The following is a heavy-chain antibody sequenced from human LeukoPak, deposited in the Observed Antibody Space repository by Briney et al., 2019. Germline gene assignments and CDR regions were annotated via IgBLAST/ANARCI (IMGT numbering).Heavy chain of an antibody. Sequence: KPSETLSLTCAVSGGSISSNNWWSWVRQPPGKGLEWIGEIYHSGSTNYNPSLKSRVTISVDTSKNQFSLKLSSVTAADTAVYYCARATPLGIAVAQLAYWGQGTLVTVSS. CDR2: IYHSGST. J-gene: IGHJ4*02. V-gene: IGHV4-4*02. D-gene: IGHD6-19*01. CDR1: GGSISSNNW. CDR3: ARATPLGIAVAQLAY.